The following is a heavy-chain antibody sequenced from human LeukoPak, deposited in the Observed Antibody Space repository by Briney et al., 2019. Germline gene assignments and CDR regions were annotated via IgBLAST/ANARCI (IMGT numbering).Heavy chain of an antibody. D-gene: IGHD6-6*01. Sequence: ASVKVSCKASGDAFNSHTISWVRQAPGQGLEWMGWISTYNGNTNYAPKFQGRVTMTTDTSTSTAYMELRSLRSDDTAVYYCARAWGEDIAARPYYFDYWGQGTLVTVSS. CDR2: ISTYNGNT. J-gene: IGHJ4*02. CDR1: GDAFNSHT. V-gene: IGHV1-18*01. CDR3: ARAWGEDIAARPYYFDY.